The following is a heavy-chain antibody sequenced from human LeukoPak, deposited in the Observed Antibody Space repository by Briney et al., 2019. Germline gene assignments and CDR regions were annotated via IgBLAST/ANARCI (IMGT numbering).Heavy chain of an antibody. Sequence: GGSLRLSCAASGFTISTYWKNWYRQAPGQGQELVGNINQDASEINYVASVRGRFTISRDNAKNSLHLQMNSLRAEDTAVYYCATDRDNSDWQKRFDSWGQGTLVTVSS. V-gene: IGHV3-7*01. CDR3: ATDRDNSDWQKRFDS. CDR2: INQDASEI. J-gene: IGHJ4*02. CDR1: GFTISTYW. D-gene: IGHD2-21*02.